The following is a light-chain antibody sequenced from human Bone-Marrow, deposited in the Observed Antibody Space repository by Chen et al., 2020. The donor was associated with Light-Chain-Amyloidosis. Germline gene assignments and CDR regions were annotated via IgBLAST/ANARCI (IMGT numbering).Light chain of an antibody. Sequence: SYLLTQPSSVSVAPGQTPTIACGGNNIGSTSVHWYQQTPGQAPLLVVYDDSDRPSGIPERWSGSNSGNTATLTISRVEAGDEADYYCQVWDRSSDRPVFGGGTKLTVL. J-gene: IGLJ3*02. V-gene: IGLV3-21*02. CDR3: QVWDRSSDRPV. CDR2: DDS. CDR1: NIGSTS.